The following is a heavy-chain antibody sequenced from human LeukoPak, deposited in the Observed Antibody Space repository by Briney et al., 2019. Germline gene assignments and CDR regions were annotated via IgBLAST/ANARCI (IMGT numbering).Heavy chain of an antibody. CDR2: IYYSGIT. J-gene: IGHJ5*02. CDR1: GGSISRSDYY. CDR3: AIHYYDFWSGYSNWFDP. V-gene: IGHV4-30-4*01. D-gene: IGHD3-3*01. Sequence: PSQTLSLTCSVSGGSISRSDYYWSWIRQPPGKGLEWIGYIYYSGITYYNPSLKSRVTISVDTSKNQFSLKLSSVTAADTAVYYCAIHYYDFWSGYSNWFDPWGQGTLVTVSS.